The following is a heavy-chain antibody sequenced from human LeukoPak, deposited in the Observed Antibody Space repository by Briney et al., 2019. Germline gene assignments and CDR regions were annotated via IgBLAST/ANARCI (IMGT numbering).Heavy chain of an antibody. D-gene: IGHD2-15*01. V-gene: IGHV3-30*02. J-gene: IGHJ4*02. Sequence: GESLKISCAASAFIFSNYGMHWVRQAPGKGPEWVAFIRYDGSNKYYADSVKGRFTISRDNSKNTLYLQMNSLRVEDTAVYYCAKASRYCSGNSCYSHYFDYWGQGTLVTVSS. CDR1: AFIFSNYG. CDR2: IRYDGSNK. CDR3: AKASRYCSGNSCYSHYFDY.